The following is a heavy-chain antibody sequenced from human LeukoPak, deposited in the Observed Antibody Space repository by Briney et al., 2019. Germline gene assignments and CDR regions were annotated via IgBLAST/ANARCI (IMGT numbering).Heavy chain of an antibody. D-gene: IGHD1-26*01. CDR1: GYTFTSYY. J-gene: IGHJ5*02. V-gene: IGHV1-46*01. CDR2: INPTGGST. CDR3: ARDNSVGDNAWWFDP. Sequence: PSVTVSCKASGYTFTSYYMHWDRHAPAQGLEWMGLINPTGGSTGYAQKFQGRVTMTRDMSTSTDYMELSSLRSEDTAIYYCARDNSVGDNAWWFDPWGQGTLVTVSS.